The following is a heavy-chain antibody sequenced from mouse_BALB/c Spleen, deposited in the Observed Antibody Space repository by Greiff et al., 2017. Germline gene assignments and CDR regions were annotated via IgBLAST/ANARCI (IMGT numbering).Heavy chain of an antibody. V-gene: IGHV5-4*02. CDR3: ARDRGMGFAY. Sequence: EVKVVESGGGLVKPGGSLKLSCAASGFTFSDYYMYWVRQTPEKRLEWVATISDGGSYTYYPDSVKGRFTISRDNAKNNLYLQMSSLKSEDTAMYYCARDRGMGFAYWGQGTLVTVSA. D-gene: IGHD2-3*01. CDR1: GFTFSDYY. J-gene: IGHJ3*01. CDR2: ISDGGSYT.